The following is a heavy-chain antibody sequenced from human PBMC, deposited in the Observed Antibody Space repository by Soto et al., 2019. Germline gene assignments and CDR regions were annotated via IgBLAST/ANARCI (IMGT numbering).Heavy chain of an antibody. Sequence: QVQLVESGGGVVQPGTSLRLSCVGSGFTFRSFDIHWVRQAPGRGLEWVALTSYDGTNKYFGDSVKGRFTISRDNSRNTVDLQMDSLRAEDTALYYCARWGTTGGLDVWGQGTLVSVSS. V-gene: IGHV3-30*19. CDR1: GFTFRSFD. D-gene: IGHD3-16*01. CDR3: ARWGTTGGLDV. CDR2: TSYDGTNK. J-gene: IGHJ4*02.